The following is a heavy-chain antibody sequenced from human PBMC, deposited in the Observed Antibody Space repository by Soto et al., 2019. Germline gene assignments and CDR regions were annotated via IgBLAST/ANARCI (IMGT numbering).Heavy chain of an antibody. CDR1: GFTFSTYG. CDR2: ISYDGNNK. J-gene: IGHJ4*02. CDR3: ARETLADDNSGSDY. Sequence: QVQLVESGGGVVQPGRSLRLSCAASGFTFSTYGLHWVRQAPGKGLEWVALISYDGNNKYYADSVKGRFTISRDTSKHTLYLQMNSLRAEDTAVYYCARETLADDNSGSDYWGQGTLVTVSS. D-gene: IGHD3-22*01. V-gene: IGHV3-30*03.